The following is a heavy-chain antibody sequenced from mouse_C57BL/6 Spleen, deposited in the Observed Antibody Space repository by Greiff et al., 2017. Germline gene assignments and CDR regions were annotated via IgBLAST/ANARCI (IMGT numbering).Heavy chain of an antibody. V-gene: IGHV1-78*01. CDR1: GYTFTDHT. CDR3: ARSPNRALYASYAMDY. D-gene: IGHD3-1*01. Sequence: VKLQQSDAELVKPGASVKISCKVSGYTFTDHTIHWMKQRPEQGLEWIGYIYPRDGSTKYNEKFKGKATLTADKSSSTAYMQLNSLTSEDSAVYFCARSPNRALYASYAMDYWGQGTSVTVSS. CDR2: IYPRDGST. J-gene: IGHJ4*01.